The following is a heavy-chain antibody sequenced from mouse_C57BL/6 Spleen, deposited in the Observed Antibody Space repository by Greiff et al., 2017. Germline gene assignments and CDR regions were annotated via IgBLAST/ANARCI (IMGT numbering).Heavy chain of an antibody. CDR1: GFTFSDYG. CDR2: ISSGSSTI. Sequence: EVQRVESGGGLVKPGGSLKLSCAASGFTFSDYGMHWVRQAPEKGLEWVAYISSGSSTIYYADTVTGRFTSSRANAKKTLFLQMTSLRSEDTAMYYCARTTVVATHYYAMDYWGQGTSVTVSS. V-gene: IGHV5-17*01. CDR3: ARTTVVATHYYAMDY. D-gene: IGHD1-1*01. J-gene: IGHJ4*01.